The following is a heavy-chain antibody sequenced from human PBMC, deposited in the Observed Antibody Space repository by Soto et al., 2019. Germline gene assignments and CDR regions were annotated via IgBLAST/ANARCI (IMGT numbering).Heavy chain of an antibody. CDR2: ISYDGSNK. V-gene: IGHV3-30*18. Sequence: QVQLVESGGGVVQPGRSLRLSCAASGFTFSSYGMHWVRQAPGKGLEWGAVISYDGSNKYYADSVKGRFTISRDNSKNTLDLQRNSLRAEDTAVYYCAKDASITYYYGMDVWGQGTTVTVSS. CDR1: GFTFSSYG. J-gene: IGHJ6*02. CDR3: AKDASITYYYGMDV.